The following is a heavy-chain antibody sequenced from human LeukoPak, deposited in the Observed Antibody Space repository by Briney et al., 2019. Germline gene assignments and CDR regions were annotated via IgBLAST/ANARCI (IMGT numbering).Heavy chain of an antibody. J-gene: IGHJ4*02. CDR2: FCGSGGST. CDR1: GFTFNSYA. V-gene: IGHV3-23*01. D-gene: IGHD3-10*01. Sequence: GGSLRLSCAVSGFTFNSYAMTWVRRTPGKGLEWVSGFCGSGGSTYYADSVKGRCTVSRDNSKNTLYLQLNSLRAEDTAVYYCAKVSSTLWFGELYFDYWGQGTLVTVSS. CDR3: AKVSSTLWFGELYFDY.